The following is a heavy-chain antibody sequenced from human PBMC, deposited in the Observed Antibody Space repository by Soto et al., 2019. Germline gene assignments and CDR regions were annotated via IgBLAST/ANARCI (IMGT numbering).Heavy chain of an antibody. D-gene: IGHD4-17*01. V-gene: IGHV1-18*01. CDR1: GYTFTSYG. CDR3: ARSHGDYSGY. Sequence: QVQLVQAGAEVTKPGASVKGYCKASGYTFTSYGISWVRQSPGQGLEWMGWISAYNGNTNYAQNFQVSVTMTTDTATSTAYIELRSLRSDDTAVYYCARSHGDYSGYWGQGTLVSVYS. J-gene: IGHJ4*02. CDR2: ISAYNGNT.